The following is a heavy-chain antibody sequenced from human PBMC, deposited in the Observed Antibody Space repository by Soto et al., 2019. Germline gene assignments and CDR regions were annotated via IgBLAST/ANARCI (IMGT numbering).Heavy chain of an antibody. Sequence: ASVKVSCKASGYTFTSYGISWVRQAPGQGLEWMGWISAYNGNTNYAQKLQGRVTMTTDTSTSTAYMELRSLRSDDTAVYYCARWVYYQIGDYYYGMDVWGQGTTVTVSS. CDR2: ISAYNGNT. D-gene: IGHD6-13*01. V-gene: IGHV1-18*01. CDR3: ARWVYYQIGDYYYGMDV. CDR1: GYTFTSYG. J-gene: IGHJ6*02.